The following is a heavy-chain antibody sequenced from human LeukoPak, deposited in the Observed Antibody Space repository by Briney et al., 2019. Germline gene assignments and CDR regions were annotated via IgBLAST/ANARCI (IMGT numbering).Heavy chain of an antibody. CDR3: ARIKRTDYYYYYMDV. Sequence: PGGSLRLSCAASGFTFSSYSMNWVRQAPGKGLEWVSSITSSSSYTYYADSLKGRFTISRDNAKNSLYLQMRSLRAEDTAVYYCARIKRTDYYYYYMDVWGKGTTVTVSS. CDR2: ITSSSSYT. J-gene: IGHJ6*03. CDR1: GFTFSSYS. V-gene: IGHV3-21*01.